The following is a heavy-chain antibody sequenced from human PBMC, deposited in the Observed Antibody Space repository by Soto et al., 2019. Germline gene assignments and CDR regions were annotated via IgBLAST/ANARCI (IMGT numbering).Heavy chain of an antibody. CDR1: GGTFSSYA. Sequence: GASVKVSCKASGGTFSSYAISWVRQAPGQGLEWMGGIIPIFGTANYAQKFQGRVTITADESTSTAYMELSSLRSEDTAVYYCARDDAGMTTVTTALDYWGQGTLVTVSS. V-gene: IGHV1-69*13. CDR2: IIPIFGTA. J-gene: IGHJ4*02. CDR3: ARDDAGMTTVTTALDY. D-gene: IGHD4-17*01.